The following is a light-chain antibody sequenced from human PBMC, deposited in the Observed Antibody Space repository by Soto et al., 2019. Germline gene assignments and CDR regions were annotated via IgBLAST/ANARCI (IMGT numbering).Light chain of an antibody. CDR2: DAA. CDR1: QCASSY. V-gene: IGKV3-11*01. J-gene: IGKJ1*01. Sequence: EIVLTQSPATLSSSPWETSTLSCRSSQCASSYLAWYQQKPGQAPRLLIYDAANRATGIPARIGGSGSGTDFTLTISSLAPEDFAVYYCQQRSSWPWTFGQGTKVDIK. CDR3: QQRSSWPWT.